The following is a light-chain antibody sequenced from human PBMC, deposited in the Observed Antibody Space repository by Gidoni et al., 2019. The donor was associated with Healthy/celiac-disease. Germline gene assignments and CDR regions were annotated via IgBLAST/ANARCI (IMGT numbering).Light chain of an antibody. V-gene: IGKV1-39*01. J-gene: IGKJ4*01. CDR3: QQSYSTPPT. CDR2: AAS. CDR1: QSISSY. Sequence: DIQMTQSPSSLSASVGDRVTITCRASQSISSYLNWYQQKPGKATKLLIYAASSLQSGVPSRFSGSGSGTDFTLTISSLLPEDFATYYCQQSYSTPPTFGGGTKVEIK.